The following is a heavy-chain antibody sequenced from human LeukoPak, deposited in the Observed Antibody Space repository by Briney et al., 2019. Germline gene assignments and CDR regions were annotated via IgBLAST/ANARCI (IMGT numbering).Heavy chain of an antibody. J-gene: IGHJ6*02. CDR1: GVSFTDYV. Sequence: PAETLSLTCTVSGVSFTDYVWTWIRHSPGKGLEWIGEINDYAGDTKYDASVNGRVSISLDNSKNKLYLQLSSVTAADTAVYYCARGRIDKIVVVHSFPYGMDVWGQGTTVTASS. V-gene: IGHV4-34*01. CDR2: INDYAGDT. D-gene: IGHD3-22*01. CDR3: ARGRIDKIVVVHSFPYGMDV.